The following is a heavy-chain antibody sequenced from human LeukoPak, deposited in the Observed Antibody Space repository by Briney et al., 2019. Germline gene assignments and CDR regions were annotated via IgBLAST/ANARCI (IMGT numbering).Heavy chain of an antibody. CDR1: GFTFSSYA. V-gene: IGHV3-23*01. J-gene: IGHJ6*04. Sequence: GGSLGLSCAASGFTFSSYAMSWVRQAPGKGLEWVSAISGSGGSTYYADSVKGRFTISRDNSKNTLYLQMNSLRAEDTAVYYCAKEIWFGELLEGYGMDVWGKGTTVTVSS. D-gene: IGHD3-10*01. CDR2: ISGSGGST. CDR3: AKEIWFGELLEGYGMDV.